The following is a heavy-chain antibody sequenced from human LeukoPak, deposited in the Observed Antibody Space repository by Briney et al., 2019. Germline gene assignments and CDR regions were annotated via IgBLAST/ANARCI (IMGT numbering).Heavy chain of an antibody. J-gene: IGHJ4*02. D-gene: IGHD3-3*01. CDR2: IYHSGST. Sequence: PSETLSLTCTVSGYSISSGYYWGWIRQPPGKGLEWIGSIYHSGSTYYNPSLKSRVTISVDTSKNQFSLKLSSVTAAATAVYYCARITISEIDYWGQGTLVTVSS. CDR3: ARITISEIDY. V-gene: IGHV4-38-2*02. CDR1: GYSISSGYY.